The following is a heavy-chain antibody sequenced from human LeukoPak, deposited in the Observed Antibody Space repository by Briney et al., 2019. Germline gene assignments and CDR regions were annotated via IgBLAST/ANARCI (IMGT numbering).Heavy chain of an antibody. Sequence: GGSLRLSCAVSGITLSNYGMSWVRQAPGKGLEWVAGLSGSGGGTNYADSVQGRFTISRDNHNNTLYLQMNSLRAEDTAVYFCAKRGVVIRVFLVGFHKEAYYFDSWGQGALVTVSS. CDR3: AKRGVVIRVFLVGFHKEAYYFDS. CDR1: GITLSNYG. D-gene: IGHD3-10*01. CDR2: LSGSGGGT. V-gene: IGHV3-23*01. J-gene: IGHJ4*02.